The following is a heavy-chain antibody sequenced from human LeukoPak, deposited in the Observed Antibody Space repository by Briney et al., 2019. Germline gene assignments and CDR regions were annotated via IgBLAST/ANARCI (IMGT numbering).Heavy chain of an antibody. D-gene: IGHD1-26*01. CDR2: INPNSGGT. CDR3: ARDLVGATDWFDP. Sequence: ASVKVSCKASGYGFTDYYIHWVRQAPGQGLEWVGWINPNSGGTNYAQKFHGRVTMIRDTSITTAYMELSSLRSDDTAVYCCARDLVGATDWFDPWGQGTLVTVSS. J-gene: IGHJ5*02. V-gene: IGHV1-2*02. CDR1: GYGFTDYY.